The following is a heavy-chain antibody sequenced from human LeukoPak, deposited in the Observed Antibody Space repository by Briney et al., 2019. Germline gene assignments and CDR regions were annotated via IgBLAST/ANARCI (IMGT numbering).Heavy chain of an antibody. D-gene: IGHD4-23*01. V-gene: IGHV3-21*01. CDR3: ARDGIYGGNSGLLDY. CDR2: ISSSSSYI. Sequence: GGSLRLSCAASGFTFSSYSMNWVRQAPGKGLEWVSSISSSSSYIYYADSVKGRFTISRDNAKNSLYLRMNSLRAEDTAVYYCARDGIYGGNSGLLDYWGQGTLVTVSS. J-gene: IGHJ4*02. CDR1: GFTFSSYS.